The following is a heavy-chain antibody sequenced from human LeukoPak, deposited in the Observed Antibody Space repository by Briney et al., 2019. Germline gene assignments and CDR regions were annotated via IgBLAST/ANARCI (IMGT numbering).Heavy chain of an antibody. CDR3: ARAGRGRDTSHYYFDS. V-gene: IGHV3-33*08. D-gene: IGHD3-10*01. CDR2: IWFDGSSQ. Sequence: PGGSLRLSCAASGFSFSDSGMHWVRQAPGRGPEYVAGIWFDGSSQRYADSVEGRFTISRDNSKNTVFLQMRSVRLEDTAVYFCARAGRGRDTSHYYFDSWGRGTQVSVSS. J-gene: IGHJ4*02. CDR1: GFSFSDSG.